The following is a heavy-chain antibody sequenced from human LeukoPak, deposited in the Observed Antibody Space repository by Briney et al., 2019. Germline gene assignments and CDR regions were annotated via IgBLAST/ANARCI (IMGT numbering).Heavy chain of an antibody. D-gene: IGHD6-6*01. V-gene: IGHV4-39*07. CDR2: VYYGGAI. CDR3: ARDIAALHLFDY. J-gene: IGHJ4*02. CDR1: GGSVSSSSYY. Sequence: SETLSLTCTVSGGSVSSSSYYWGWIRQPPGKGLEWIGSVYYGGAIYYNPSLKSRATISLDSSNNQFSLKMTSVTAADTAVYYCARDIAALHLFDYWGQGTLVTVSS.